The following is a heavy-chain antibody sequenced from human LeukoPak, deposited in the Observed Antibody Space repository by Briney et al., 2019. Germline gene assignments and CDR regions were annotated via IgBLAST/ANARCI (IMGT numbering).Heavy chain of an antibody. CDR2: INPNSGGT. J-gene: IGHJ4*02. D-gene: IGHD3-22*01. Sequence: ASVKVSCKASGYTFTGYYMHWGRQAPGQGLEGMGWINPNSGGTNYAQKFQGRVTMTRDTSISTAYMELSRLRSDDTAVYYCARVNYYDSSGYQYWGQGTLVTVSS. V-gene: IGHV1-2*02. CDR3: ARVNYYDSSGYQY. CDR1: GYTFTGYY.